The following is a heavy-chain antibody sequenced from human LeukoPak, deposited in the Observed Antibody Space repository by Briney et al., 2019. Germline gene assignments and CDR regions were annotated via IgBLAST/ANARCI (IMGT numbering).Heavy chain of an antibody. V-gene: IGHV6-1*01. CDR1: GDSVSSNSAT. Sequence: SQTLSLTCAISGDSVSSNSATWNWLRQSPSRGLEWLVRTYYRSKWFYDYAVPVKSRITVNPDTSKNQFSLQLSSVTPEDTAVYYCARGPDYGDPREYFDYWGQGTLVTVSS. D-gene: IGHD4-17*01. CDR2: TYYRSKWFY. CDR3: ARGPDYGDPREYFDY. J-gene: IGHJ4*02.